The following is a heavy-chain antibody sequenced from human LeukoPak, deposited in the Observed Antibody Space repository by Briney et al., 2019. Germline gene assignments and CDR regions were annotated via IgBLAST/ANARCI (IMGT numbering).Heavy chain of an antibody. J-gene: IGHJ4*02. V-gene: IGHV3-53*01. Sequence: TGGSLRLSCAASGFSVSSNYMSWVRQAPGKGLEWVSVIYSGGSTYYADSVKGRFTISRDNSKNTLYLQMNSLRAEDTAVYYCARGSRSSGWLDYWGQGTLVTVSS. CDR2: IYSGGST. D-gene: IGHD6-19*01. CDR3: ARGSRSSGWLDY. CDR1: GFSVSSNY.